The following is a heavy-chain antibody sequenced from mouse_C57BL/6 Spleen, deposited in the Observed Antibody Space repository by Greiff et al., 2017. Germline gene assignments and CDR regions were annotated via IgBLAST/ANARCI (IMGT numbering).Heavy chain of an antibody. CDR1: GYTFTDYN. CDR2: INPNNGGT. D-gene: IGHD3-1*01. Sequence: EMQVVESGPELVKPGASVKIPCKASGYTFTDYNMDWVKQSHGKSLEWIGDINPNNGGTIYNQKFKGKATLTVDKSSSTAYMELRSLTSEDTAVYYCARWARNYYYAMDYWGQGTSVTVSS. CDR3: ARWARNYYYAMDY. J-gene: IGHJ4*01. V-gene: IGHV1-18*01.